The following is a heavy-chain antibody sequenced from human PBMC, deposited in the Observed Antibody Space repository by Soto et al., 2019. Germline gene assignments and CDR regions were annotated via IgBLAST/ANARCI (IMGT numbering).Heavy chain of an antibody. CDR1: GFIFSRYG. CDR2: TWYDGSNK. V-gene: IGHV3-33*06. Sequence: QVQLVESGGGVVQPGRSLRLSCAASGFIFSRYGMHWVRQAPGKGLEWVAVTWYDGSNKYYADSVKGRFTISRDNSKNTVYLQMNRLRVEDTAVYYCAKVGSSGWSNFDYWGQGTLVTVSS. D-gene: IGHD6-19*01. CDR3: AKVGSSGWSNFDY. J-gene: IGHJ4*02.